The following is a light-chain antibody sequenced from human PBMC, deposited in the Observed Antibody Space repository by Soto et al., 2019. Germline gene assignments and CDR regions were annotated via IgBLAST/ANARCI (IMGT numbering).Light chain of an antibody. Sequence: EIVLTQSPATLSVSPGGRATLSCRASQNVMYNLAWYQQKPGQAPRLLVYGASTRATDAPPRFRGSGSGTEFSLTISSLQSEDYATYFCQQYSSWPRXFGQGSRVEIK. V-gene: IGKV3-15*01. J-gene: IGKJ1*01. CDR3: QQYSSWPRX. CDR2: GAS. CDR1: QNVMYN.